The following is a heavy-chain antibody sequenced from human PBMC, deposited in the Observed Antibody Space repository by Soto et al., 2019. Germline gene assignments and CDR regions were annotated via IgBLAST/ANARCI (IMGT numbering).Heavy chain of an antibody. D-gene: IGHD3-16*01. J-gene: IGHJ4*02. Sequence: ASVKVSCKASGYTFTSYAMHWVRQAPGQRLEWMGWINAGNGNTKYSQKFQGRVTITRDTSASTAYMELSSLRSEDTAVYYCARKEITFGGFFDYCGQGTLVTVSS. V-gene: IGHV1-3*01. CDR2: INAGNGNT. CDR1: GYTFTSYA. CDR3: ARKEITFGGFFDY.